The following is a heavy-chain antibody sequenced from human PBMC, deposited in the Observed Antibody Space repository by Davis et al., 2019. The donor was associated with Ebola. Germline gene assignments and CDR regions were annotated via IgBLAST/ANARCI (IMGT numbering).Heavy chain of an antibody. Sequence: GGSLRLSCAASGFTFSSYAMHWVRQAPGKGLEWVAVISYDGSNKYYEDSVKGRFTISRDNSKNTLYLQMNSLRAEDTAVYYCAGSSQLKYWGQGTLVTVSS. J-gene: IGHJ4*02. CDR1: GFTFSSYA. D-gene: IGHD1-26*01. CDR2: ISYDGSNK. V-gene: IGHV3-30*04. CDR3: AGSSQLKY.